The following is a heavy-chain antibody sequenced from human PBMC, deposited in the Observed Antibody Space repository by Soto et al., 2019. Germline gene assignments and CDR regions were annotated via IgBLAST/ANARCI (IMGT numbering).Heavy chain of an antibody. CDR1: GGSISSGGYS. Sequence: QLQLQESGSGLVKPSQTLSLTCAVSGGSISSGGYSWSWIRQPPGKGLEWIGYIYHSGSTYYNPSLKSRVTISVDRSKNQFSLKLSSVTAADTPVYYCARANRRPGYYFDYWGQGTLVTVSS. D-gene: IGHD7-27*01. CDR3: ARANRRPGYYFDY. J-gene: IGHJ4*02. CDR2: IYHSGST. V-gene: IGHV4-30-2*01.